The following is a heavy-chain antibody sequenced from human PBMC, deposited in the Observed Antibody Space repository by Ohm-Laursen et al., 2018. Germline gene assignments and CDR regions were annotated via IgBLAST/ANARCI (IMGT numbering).Heavy chain of an antibody. CDR3: ARDGYSYGYLFDY. J-gene: IGHJ4*02. D-gene: IGHD5-18*01. CDR2: IYHSGST. V-gene: IGHV4-38-2*02. Sequence: GTLSLTWAVSGYSISSGYYWGWIRQPPGKGLEWIGSIYHSGSTYYNPSLKSRVTISVDTSKNQFSLKLSSVTAADTAVYYCARDGYSYGYLFDYWGQGTLVTVSS. CDR1: GYSISSGYY.